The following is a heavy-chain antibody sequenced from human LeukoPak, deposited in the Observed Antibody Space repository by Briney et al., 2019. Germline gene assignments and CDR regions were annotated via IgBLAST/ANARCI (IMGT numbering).Heavy chain of an antibody. CDR1: GYGFTSYW. V-gene: IGHV5-51*01. J-gene: IGHJ3*02. Sequence: GAALQISCKGAGYGFTSYWIGWGRRMPGKGREGMGIIYPGDSDTRYSPSLQGQVTISADKSISTAYLQWSSLKASDTAMYYCARHGEDCSSTSCSEGAFDIWGQGTMVTVSS. CDR3: ARHGEDCSSTSCSEGAFDI. D-gene: IGHD2-2*01. CDR2: IYPGDSDT.